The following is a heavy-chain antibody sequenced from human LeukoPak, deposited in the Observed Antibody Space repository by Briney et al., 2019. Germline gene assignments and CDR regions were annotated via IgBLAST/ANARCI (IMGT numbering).Heavy chain of an antibody. V-gene: IGHV4-59*01. D-gene: IGHD3/OR15-3a*01. CDR1: GDSISRFY. CDR3: ARMSRFSWTPYYFDY. Sequence: PSETLSLTCTVSGDSISRFYWSWVRQPPGKGLEWVGYIYHNGITNYNPFLKSRVTISIDTSKTQFSLNVSSVTAADTAVYYCARMSRFSWTPYYFDYWSQGTLVIVSS. CDR2: IYHNGIT. J-gene: IGHJ4*02.